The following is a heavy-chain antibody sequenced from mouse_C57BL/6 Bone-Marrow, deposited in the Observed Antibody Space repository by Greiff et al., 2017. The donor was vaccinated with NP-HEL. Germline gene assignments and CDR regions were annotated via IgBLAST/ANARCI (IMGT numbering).Heavy chain of an antibody. J-gene: IGHJ3*01. V-gene: IGHV1-19*01. CDR3: AREGVYYGNYLFAY. D-gene: IGHD2-1*01. CDR1: GYTFTDYY. Sequence: EVQLQQSGPVLVKPGASVKMSCKASGYTFTDYYMNWVKQSHGKSLEWIGVINPYNGGTSYNQKFKGKATLTVDKSSSTAYKELNSLTSEDSAGYYCAREGVYYGNYLFAYWGQGTLVTVSA. CDR2: INPYNGGT.